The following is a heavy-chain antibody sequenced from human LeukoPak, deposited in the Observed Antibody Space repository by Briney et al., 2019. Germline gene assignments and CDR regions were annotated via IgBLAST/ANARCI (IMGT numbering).Heavy chain of an antibody. Sequence: GGSLRLSCEASGFTFGNFGMAWVRQAPGKGLQWVSGITGSSTWTYYAASVKGRFTVSRDNSQNTLHLQMNSLRADDTAVYYCARELVSSGTGYFDLWGRGTLVTVSS. V-gene: IGHV3-23*01. CDR2: ITGSSTWT. CDR3: ARELVSSGTGYFDL. D-gene: IGHD3-10*02. CDR1: GFTFGNFG. J-gene: IGHJ2*01.